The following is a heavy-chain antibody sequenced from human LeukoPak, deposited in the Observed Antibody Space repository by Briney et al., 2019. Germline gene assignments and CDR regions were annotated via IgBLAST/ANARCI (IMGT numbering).Heavy chain of an antibody. CDR2: FDPEDGET. CDR1: GYTLTELS. J-gene: IGHJ4*02. CDR3: ATGKADYYDSSGYSYYFDY. D-gene: IGHD3-22*01. V-gene: IGHV1-24*01. Sequence: GASVKVSCKVSGYTLTELSMHWVRQAPGKGLEWMGGFDPEDGETIYAQKFQGRVTMTEDTSTDTAYMELSSLRSEDTAVHYCATGKADYYDSSGYSYYFDYWGQGTLVTVSS.